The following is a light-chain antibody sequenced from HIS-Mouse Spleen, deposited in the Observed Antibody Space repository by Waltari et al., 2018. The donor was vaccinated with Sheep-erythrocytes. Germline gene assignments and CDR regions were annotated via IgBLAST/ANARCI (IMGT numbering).Light chain of an antibody. J-gene: IGLJ3*02. CDR3: CSYAGSSTWV. V-gene: IGLV2-23*01. CDR1: SSDVGSYNL. Sequence: QSALTQPRSVSGSPGQSVTISCTGTSSDVGSYNLVSWYQQHPGKAPKLMIYEGSKRPSGVPNRFSGSKSGNTASRTISGLQAEDEADYYCCSYAGSSTWVFGGGTKLTVL. CDR2: EGS.